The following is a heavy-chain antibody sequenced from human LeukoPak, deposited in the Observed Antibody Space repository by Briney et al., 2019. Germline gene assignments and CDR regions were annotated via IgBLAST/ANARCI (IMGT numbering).Heavy chain of an antibody. CDR1: GITFSSYA. J-gene: IGHJ4*02. V-gene: IGHV3-30-3*01. Sequence: GGSLRLSCAASGITFSSYAMHWDRRAPGKALEWVATISSDGGNRYYSDSVKGRFTISRDNSKNTLYLQMNSLRPEDTAVFHCVRGRAVTGSTVIDYWGQGTLVTVSS. CDR2: ISSDGGNR. CDR3: VRGRAVTGSTVIDY. D-gene: IGHD6-19*01.